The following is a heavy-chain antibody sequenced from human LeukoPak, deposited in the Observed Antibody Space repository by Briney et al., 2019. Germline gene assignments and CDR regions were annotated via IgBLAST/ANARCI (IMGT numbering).Heavy chain of an antibody. Sequence: ASVKVSCKVSGYTFTELSMHWVRQAPGKGLEWMGGFDPEDGETIYAQKFQGRVTMTEDTSTDTAYMELSSLRSEDTAVYYCATRGGVAHPLYNWFDPWGQGTLVTVSS. CDR2: FDPEDGET. J-gene: IGHJ5*02. V-gene: IGHV1-24*01. CDR1: GYTFTELS. D-gene: IGHD2-15*01. CDR3: ATRGGVAHPLYNWFDP.